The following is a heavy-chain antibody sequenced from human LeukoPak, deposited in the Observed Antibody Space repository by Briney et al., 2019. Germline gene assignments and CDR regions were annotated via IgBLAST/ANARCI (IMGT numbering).Heavy chain of an antibody. CDR1: GFTFSNAR. CDR3: TTGGTMVRGVNWYFDL. Sequence: GGSLRLSCAASGFTFSNARMSWVRRAPGKGLEWVGRIKSKTDGGTTDYAAPVKGRFTISRDDSKNTLYLQMNSLKTEDTAVYYYTTGGTMVRGVNWYFDLWGRGTLVTVSS. CDR2: IKSKTDGGTT. J-gene: IGHJ2*01. D-gene: IGHD3-10*01. V-gene: IGHV3-15*01.